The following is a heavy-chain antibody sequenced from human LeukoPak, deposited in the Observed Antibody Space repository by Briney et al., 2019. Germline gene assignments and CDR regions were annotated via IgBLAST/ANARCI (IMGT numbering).Heavy chain of an antibody. CDR2: ISGSGGST. D-gene: IGHD4-23*01. Sequence: PGGTLRLSCAASGFTFSSYGMSWVRQAPGKGLEWVSDISGSGGSTYYADSVKGRFTISRDNSKNTLYLQMNSLRAEDTAVYYCARDNSVEDTAWWFDPWGQGTLVTVSS. J-gene: IGHJ5*02. CDR1: GFTFSSYG. V-gene: IGHV3-23*01. CDR3: ARDNSVEDTAWWFDP.